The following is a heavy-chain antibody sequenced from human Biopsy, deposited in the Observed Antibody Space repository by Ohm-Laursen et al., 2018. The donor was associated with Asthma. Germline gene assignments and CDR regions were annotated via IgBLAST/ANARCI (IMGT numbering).Heavy chain of an antibody. CDR3: AGFCSGGNCPDH. CDR1: GVSIRSYY. CDR2: IHYSGST. J-gene: IGHJ4*02. V-gene: IGHV4-59*01. Sequence: SETLSLTCTVSGVSIRSYYWTWIRQPPGKGLVWIGNIHYSGSTYSNPSLKSRVTISVDTSKKQISLRLSSVIAADTAVYYCAGFCSGGNCPDHWGQGTLVTVSS. D-gene: IGHD2-15*01.